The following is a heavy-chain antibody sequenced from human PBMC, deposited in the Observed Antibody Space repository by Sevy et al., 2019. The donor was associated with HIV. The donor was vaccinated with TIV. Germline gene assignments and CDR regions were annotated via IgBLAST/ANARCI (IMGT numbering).Heavy chain of an antibody. CDR2: FDPEDGET. CDR1: GYTLTELS. D-gene: IGHD5-12*01. J-gene: IGHJ4*02. CDR3: ATEGWLTRWEY. Sequence: ASVKVSCKVSGYTLTELSMHWVRQAPGKGLEWMGGFDPEDGETNYAQKLQGRVTMTEDTSTDTAYMELCSLRSEDTAEYYCATEGWLTRWEYWGQGTLVTVSS. V-gene: IGHV1-24*01.